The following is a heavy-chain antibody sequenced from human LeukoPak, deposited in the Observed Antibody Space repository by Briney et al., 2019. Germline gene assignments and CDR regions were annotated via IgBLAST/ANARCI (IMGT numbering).Heavy chain of an antibody. D-gene: IGHD5-12*01. CDR1: GFTFTDEY. Sequence: ASVKVSCKSSGFTFTDEYIHWVRQAPGQGLEWMGWINPYSGAINYAQKFQGRVTLTRDTSISTAYMELGRLTSGDTAVYYCASHGGKSGYDYPLGTWGQGTLVTVSS. CDR3: ASHGGKSGYDYPLGT. V-gene: IGHV1-2*02. CDR2: INPYSGAI. J-gene: IGHJ4*02.